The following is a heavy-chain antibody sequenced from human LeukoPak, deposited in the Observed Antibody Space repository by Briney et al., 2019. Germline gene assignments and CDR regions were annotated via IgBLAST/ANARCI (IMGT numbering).Heavy chain of an antibody. V-gene: IGHV3-23*01. J-gene: IGHJ6*02. D-gene: IGHD4-23*01. CDR2: TSGSGYSP. CDR1: GFTFSGYA. CDR3: AKEAPVDYYYYGMDV. Sequence: PGGSLRLSCAASGFTFSGYAMSWVRQAPGKGLEWVSATSGSGYSPYYADSVKGRFTISRDNSKNTLYLQMNSLRAEDTAVYYCAKEAPVDYYYYGMDVWGQGTTVTVSS.